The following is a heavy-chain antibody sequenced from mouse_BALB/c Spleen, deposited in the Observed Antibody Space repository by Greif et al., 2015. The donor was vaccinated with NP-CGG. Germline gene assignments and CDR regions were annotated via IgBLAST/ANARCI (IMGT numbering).Heavy chain of an antibody. CDR3: ARDVGFDY. V-gene: IGHV7-3*02. CDR2: IRNKANGYTT. J-gene: IGHJ2*01. CDR1: GFTFTDYY. D-gene: IGHD4-1*01. Sequence: EVQLVESGGGLVQPGGSLRLYCATSGFTFTDYYMSWVRQPPGKALEWLGFIRNKANGYTTEYSASVKGRFTISRDNSQSILYLQMNTLRAEDSATYYCARDVGFDYWGQGTTLTVSS.